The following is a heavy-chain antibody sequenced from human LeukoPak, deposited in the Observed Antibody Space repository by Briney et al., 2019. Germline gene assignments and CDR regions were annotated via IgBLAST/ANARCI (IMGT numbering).Heavy chain of an antibody. V-gene: IGHV4-34*01. CDR3: ASSVTRVTEYSHGFFDN. D-gene: IGHD5-18*01. CDR2: INHSGST. CDR1: GDPFTYYY. J-gene: IGHJ4*02. Sequence: PSETLSLTCAVYGDPFTYYYWSWIRQSPKKGLEWIGEINHSGSTNYNPSLKSRVTISVDTSKNQFSLKVTSVTAADTAVYYCASSVTRVTEYSHGFFDNWGQGTLVTVSS.